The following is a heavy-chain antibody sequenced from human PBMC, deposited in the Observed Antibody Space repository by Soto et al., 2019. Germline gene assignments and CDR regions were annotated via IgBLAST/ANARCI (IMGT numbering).Heavy chain of an antibody. V-gene: IGHV1-69*02. CDR3: ARALEFAAAGPKYYFDY. J-gene: IGHJ4*02. CDR1: GGTFSSYT. Sequence: QVQLVQSGAEVKKPGSSVKVSCKASGGTFSSYTISWVRQAPGQGLEWMGRIIPILGIANYAQKFQGRVTITADKSTSTAYLELSRFRSEDTAVYYCARALEFAAAGPKYYFDYWGQGTLVTVSS. CDR2: IIPILGIA. D-gene: IGHD6-13*01.